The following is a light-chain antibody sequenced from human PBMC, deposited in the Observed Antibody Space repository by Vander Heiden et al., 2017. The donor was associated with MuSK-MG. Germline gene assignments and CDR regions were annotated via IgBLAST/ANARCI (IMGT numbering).Light chain of an antibody. Sequence: QSVLPQPPSASGTPGQRVTISCSGRNSNIGSNTVNWYQQFPGTAPKLLIFSNDQRPSGVPDRFSGSKSGTSASLAISGLQSEAEADYYCAAWDDSLNGWVFGGGTKLTVL. J-gene: IGLJ3*02. CDR2: SND. V-gene: IGLV1-44*01. CDR3: AAWDDSLNGWV. CDR1: NSNIGSNT.